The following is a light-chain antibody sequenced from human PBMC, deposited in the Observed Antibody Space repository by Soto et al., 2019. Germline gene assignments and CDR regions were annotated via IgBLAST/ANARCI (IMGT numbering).Light chain of an antibody. J-gene: IGKJ4*01. CDR3: QHYRTS. V-gene: IGKV3-20*01. CDR2: GAS. Sequence: EIVLTQSPGTLSLSPGERATLSCRASQSVSSSYLAWYQQKPGQAPRQLIYGASSRATGITDRFSGSGSGTDFPLTITRLEPEEFAVYYCQHYRTSFGGGTRVEIK. CDR1: QSVSSSY.